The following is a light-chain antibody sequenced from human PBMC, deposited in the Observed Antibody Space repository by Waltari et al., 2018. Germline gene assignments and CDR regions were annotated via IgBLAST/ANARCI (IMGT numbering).Light chain of an antibody. CDR3: MQASHTPSVA. J-gene: IGKJ4*01. V-gene: IGKV2-28*01. CDR2: LGS. CDR1: RSLLHSNGYNY. Sequence: DIVMTQSPVSLPVTPGEPASISCRSSRSLLHSNGYNYLDWYLPKPGQSPRRLFYLGSTRASGVPDRFSGSGSGTDFTLRISRVEAEDVGVYYCMQASHTPSVAFGGGTKVEIK.